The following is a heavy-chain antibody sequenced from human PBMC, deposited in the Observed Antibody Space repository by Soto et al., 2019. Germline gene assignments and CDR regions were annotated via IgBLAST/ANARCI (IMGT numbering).Heavy chain of an antibody. CDR1: GFTFSSYG. V-gene: IGHV3-33*01. Sequence: QVQLVESGGGVVQPGRSLRLSCAASGFTFSSYGMHWVRQAPGKGLEWVAVIWYDGSNKYYADSVKGRFTISRDNSKNTLYLQMNSLRAEDTAVYYCARQDKGYYFDYWGQGTPVTVSS. CDR2: IWYDGSNK. CDR3: ARQDKGYYFDY. J-gene: IGHJ4*02.